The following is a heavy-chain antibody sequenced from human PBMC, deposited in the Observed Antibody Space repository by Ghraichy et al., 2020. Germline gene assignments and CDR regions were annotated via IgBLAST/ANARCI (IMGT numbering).Heavy chain of an antibody. J-gene: IGHJ4*02. CDR3: VRFLFVGTYGTSRWDPQPPDY. V-gene: IGHV3-23*01. D-gene: IGHD3-3*01. CDR1: GFTFNKYA. Sequence: GGSLRLSCAASGFTFNKYAMGWVRQAPGKGLEWVSGLSGGSSRTYYADSVRGRFATSRDNSKNTLYLHMSSLRVEDTALYYCVRFLFVGTYGTSRWDPQPPDYWGQGTLVTVSS. CDR2: LSGGSSRT.